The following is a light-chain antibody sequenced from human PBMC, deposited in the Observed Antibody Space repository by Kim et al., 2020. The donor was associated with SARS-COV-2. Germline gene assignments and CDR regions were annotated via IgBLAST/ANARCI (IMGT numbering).Light chain of an antibody. V-gene: IGKV1-16*01. CDR1: QDISNY. Sequence: SASVGDRVSITCRASQDISNYLAWFQQTPGKAPKSLIYAASNLQSGVPSRFSGSGSGADFTLTISSLQPEDFATYYCQQYNSYPLTFGQGTKLEI. CDR2: AAS. J-gene: IGKJ2*01. CDR3: QQYNSYPLT.